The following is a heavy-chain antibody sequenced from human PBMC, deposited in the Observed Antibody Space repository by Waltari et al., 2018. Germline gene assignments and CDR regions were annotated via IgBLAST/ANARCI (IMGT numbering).Heavy chain of an antibody. V-gene: IGHV1-2*06. J-gene: IGHJ4*02. Sequence: QVQLVQSGAEVKKPGASVKVSCKASGYTFTGHYMNWVRQAPGQGLEWMGRINPNSGGTNYAQKFQGRVTMTRDTSISTAYMELSRLRSDDTAVYYCARVGVTGTTFRYFDYWGQGTLVTVSS. CDR1: GYTFTGHY. CDR3: ARVGVTGTTFRYFDY. CDR2: INPNSGGT. D-gene: IGHD1-7*01.